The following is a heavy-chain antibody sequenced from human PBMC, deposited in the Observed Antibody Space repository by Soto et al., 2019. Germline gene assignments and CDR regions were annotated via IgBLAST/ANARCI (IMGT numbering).Heavy chain of an antibody. J-gene: IGHJ6*02. D-gene: IGHD4-4*01. CDR3: ARELAYYSNYVAEGMDV. V-gene: IGHV3-30-3*01. Sequence: PXGSLRVTCAASGFTFSSYSMHWVRQAPGKGLEWVAVISYDGSNKYYADSVKGRFTISRDNSKNTLYLQMNSLRAEDTAVYYCARELAYYSNYVAEGMDVWGQGTTVTVSS. CDR2: ISYDGSNK. CDR1: GFTFSSYS.